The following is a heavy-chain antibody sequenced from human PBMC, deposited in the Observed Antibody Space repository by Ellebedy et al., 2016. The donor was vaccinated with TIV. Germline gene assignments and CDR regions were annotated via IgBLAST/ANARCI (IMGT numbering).Heavy chain of an antibody. CDR1: GGSISSGGNY. V-gene: IGHV4-31*03. CDR3: ARVGSLSWFNP. D-gene: IGHD3-16*01. CDR2: IYYSGST. J-gene: IGHJ5*02. Sequence: LRLSCTVSGGSISSGGNYWTWIRQHPGKGLEWIGFIYYSGSTYYNPSLRSRVTMSVDTSKNQFSLNLSSVTAADTAVYYCARVGSLSWFNPWGRGIPVTVSS.